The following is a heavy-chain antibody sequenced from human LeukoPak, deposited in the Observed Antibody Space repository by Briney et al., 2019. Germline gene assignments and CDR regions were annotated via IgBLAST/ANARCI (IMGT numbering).Heavy chain of an antibody. CDR2: IYYSGST. J-gene: IGHJ4*02. CDR3: ARGVDIAGGYFDY. D-gene: IGHD1-26*01. Sequence: SATLSLTCPVSGGSISSSDYYWSWIRQPPAKGLAWIGYIYYSGSTYYNPSLKSRVTISVDTSKNQFSLKLSSVTAADTAVYYCARGVDIAGGYFDYWGQGTLVTVSS. CDR1: GGSISSSDYY. V-gene: IGHV4-30-4*08.